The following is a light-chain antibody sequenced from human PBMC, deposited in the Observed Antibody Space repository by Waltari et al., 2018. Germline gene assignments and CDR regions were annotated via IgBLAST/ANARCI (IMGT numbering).Light chain of an antibody. J-gene: IGKJ2*01. CDR3: QQLFAYPHT. CDR2: EAS. CDR1: RDIASY. V-gene: IGKV1-9*01. Sequence: DIQLTQSPSVLSASVGDKVTITCRASRDIASYLAWYQHEPGKSPKLLIYEASTLQSGVPSRISGSGSGTEFTLTISSLQPEDFATYYCQQLFAYPHTFGQGTKLEI.